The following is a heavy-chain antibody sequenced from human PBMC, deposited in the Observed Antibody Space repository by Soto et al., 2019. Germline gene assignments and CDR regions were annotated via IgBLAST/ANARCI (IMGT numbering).Heavy chain of an antibody. V-gene: IGHV3-30*18. CDR2: ISYDGSNK. J-gene: IGHJ6*02. CDR3: AKGRNGMDV. Sequence: PGGSLRLSXAASGFTFSSYGMHWVRQAPGKGLEWVAVISYDGSNKYYADSVKGRFTISRDNSKNTLYLQMNSLRAEDTAVYYCAKGRNGMDVWGQGTTVTVSS. CDR1: GFTFSSYG.